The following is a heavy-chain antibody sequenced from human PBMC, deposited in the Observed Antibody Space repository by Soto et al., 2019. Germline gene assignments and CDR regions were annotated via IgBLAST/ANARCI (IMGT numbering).Heavy chain of an antibody. Sequence: EVQVVESGGGLVQPGGSLRLSCLASDFPLISSFMGWVRQAPGKGLEWLANINQDGIGTYYVDSVKGRFTISRDNAKNSLYLQMNSLRAEDTAVYYCARYFRGSGRYFFDHWGQGTLVTVSS. V-gene: IGHV3-7*03. J-gene: IGHJ4*02. CDR2: INQDGIGT. D-gene: IGHD6-19*01. CDR3: ARYFRGSGRYFFDH. CDR1: DFPLISSF.